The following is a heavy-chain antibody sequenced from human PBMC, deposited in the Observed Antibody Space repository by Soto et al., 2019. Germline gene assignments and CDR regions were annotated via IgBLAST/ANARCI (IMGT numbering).Heavy chain of an antibody. CDR1: GFTFRNHA. J-gene: IGHJ6*02. V-gene: IGHV3-30-3*01. CDR3: ARGDREDILVVVGARPGEYGIDI. CDR2: IAYDGSNA. D-gene: IGHD2-15*01. Sequence: QVQLVESGGGGVQPGGSLRLSCAASGFTFRNHAMHWVRQAAGKGLECLAVIAYDGSNAFYRDSVKGRFTISRDNSKNTLYLHMNSLRSEDTGVYYCARGDREDILVVVGARPGEYGIDIWGQGTTVTVSS.